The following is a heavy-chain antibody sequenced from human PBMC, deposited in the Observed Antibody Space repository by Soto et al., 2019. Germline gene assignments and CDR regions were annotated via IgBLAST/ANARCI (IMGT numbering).Heavy chain of an antibody. CDR1: GGAVTSGSHC. Sequence: SETLSLTCTVSGGAVTSGSHCWSWIRQTPGKGLEWIGYIYNSGTTKYNPSLKSRVTISVDTSNNQFSLKLTSLTAADTAVYYCAKGRLTSGTVAAVSWGLYYFYGIDVWGQGTTVTVSS. CDR3: AKGRLTSGTVAAVSWGLYYFYGIDV. D-gene: IGHD6-13*01. J-gene: IGHJ6*02. V-gene: IGHV4-61*01. CDR2: IYNSGTT.